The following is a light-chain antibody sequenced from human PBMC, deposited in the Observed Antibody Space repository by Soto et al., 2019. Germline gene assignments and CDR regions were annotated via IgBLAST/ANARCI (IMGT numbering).Light chain of an antibody. V-gene: IGKV3-20*01. Sequence: EIVLTQSPGTLSLSLGERATLSCRATQSISSNYLAWLQQKPGQAPRLLIYGASIRATGIPDRFSGTGSGADFTLTISRLEPEDFAAYYCHQYGNSPPWTFGQGTKVDIK. J-gene: IGKJ1*01. CDR1: QSISSNY. CDR2: GAS. CDR3: HQYGNSPPWT.